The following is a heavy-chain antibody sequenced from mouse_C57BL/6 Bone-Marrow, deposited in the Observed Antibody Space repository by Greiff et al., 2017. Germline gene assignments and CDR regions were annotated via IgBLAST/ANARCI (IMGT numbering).Heavy chain of an antibody. CDR1: GYSITSGYY. CDR2: ISYDGSN. D-gene: IGHD1-1*01. Sequence: EVKLQESGPGLVQPSQSLSLTCSVTGYSITSGYYWNWLRQFPGNKLEWMGYISYDGSNNYNPSLKNRISITRDTSKNLFFLKLNSVTTEDTATYYCARDNYGSSYGWFAYWGQGTLVTVSA. CDR3: ARDNYGSSYGWFAY. J-gene: IGHJ3*01. V-gene: IGHV3-6*01.